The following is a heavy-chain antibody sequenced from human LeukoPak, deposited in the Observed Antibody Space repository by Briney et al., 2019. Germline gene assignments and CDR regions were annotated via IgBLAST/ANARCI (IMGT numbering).Heavy chain of an antibody. V-gene: IGHV1-2*02. CDR1: GYTFTDCF. CDR2: LNPVTGDT. CDR3: AREICGGGRCHQAFDY. Sequence: ASVTVSFKASGYTFTDCFIHWVRQAPGRGLEWMGWLNPVTGDTNYTQKFQGRVTVTRVTSMTTAYMALSSLMSDDTAVYYCAREICGGGRCHQAFDYWGQGSLLTVSS. D-gene: IGHD2-15*01. J-gene: IGHJ4*02.